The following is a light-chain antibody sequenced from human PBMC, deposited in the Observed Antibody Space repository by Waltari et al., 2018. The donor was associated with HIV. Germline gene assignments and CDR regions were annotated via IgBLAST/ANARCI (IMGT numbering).Light chain of an antibody. CDR1: KLGNNY. V-gene: IGLV3-1*01. J-gene: IGLJ1*01. Sequence: SYELTQPPSVSVSPGQTASIPCSGDKLGNNYASWYQQKPGQSPVLVMYQDTKRPSGVPERFSGSNSGNTATLTISGTQAVDEADYYCQAWDRSTAYVFGTGTKVTVL. CDR2: QDT. CDR3: QAWDRSTAYV.